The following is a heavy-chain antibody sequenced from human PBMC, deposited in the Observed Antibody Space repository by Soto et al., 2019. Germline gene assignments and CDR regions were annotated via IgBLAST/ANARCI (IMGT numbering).Heavy chain of an antibody. J-gene: IGHJ6*02. Sequence: GGSLRLSCAASGFRVSSKYMSWVRQAPGKGLEWVSVIYSGGSTYYADSVKGRFTISRDNSKNTLYLQMNSLRAEDTAVYYCARGPAYYYGMDVWGQGTTVTVSS. CDR2: IYSGGST. V-gene: IGHV3-53*01. CDR1: GFRVSSKY. CDR3: ARGPAYYYGMDV.